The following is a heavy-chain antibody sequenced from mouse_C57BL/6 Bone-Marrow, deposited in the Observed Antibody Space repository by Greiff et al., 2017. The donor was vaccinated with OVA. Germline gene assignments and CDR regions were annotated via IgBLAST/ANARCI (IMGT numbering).Heavy chain of an antibody. D-gene: IGHD1-1*01. V-gene: IGHV1-53*01. CDR2: INPSNGGT. CDR3: ARILYGYYYAMDY. CDR1: GYTFTSYW. Sequence: VQLQQPGTELVKPGASVKLSCKASGYTFTSYWMHWVKQRPGQGLEWIGNINPSNGGTNYNEKFKSKATLTVDKSSSTAYMQLSSLTSEDSAVYFCARILYGYYYAMDYWGQGTSVTVSS. J-gene: IGHJ4*01.